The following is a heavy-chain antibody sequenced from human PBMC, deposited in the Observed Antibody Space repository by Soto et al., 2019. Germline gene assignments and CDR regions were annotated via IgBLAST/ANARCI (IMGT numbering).Heavy chain of an antibody. J-gene: IGHJ6*02. D-gene: IGHD6-13*01. CDR3: ARHLVSSTMGPPYYYYGMDV. V-gene: IGHV5-51*01. CDR2: IYPGDSDT. CDR1: GYSFTSYW. Sequence: PGESLKISCKGSGYSFTSYWIGWVRQMPGKGLEWMGIIYPGDSDTRYSLSFQGQVTISADKSISTAYLQWSSLKASDTAMYYCARHLVSSTMGPPYYYYGMDVWGQGTTVTVSS.